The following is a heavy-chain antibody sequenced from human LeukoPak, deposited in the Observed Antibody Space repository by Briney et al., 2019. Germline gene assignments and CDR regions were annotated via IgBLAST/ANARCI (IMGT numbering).Heavy chain of an antibody. Sequence: RGSLRLSCAASGFIFSSYEMNWVRQAPGKGLEWVSYISSGGTSIYYADSVKGRFTISRDDAKNSLYLQMNSLRVEDTAVYYCARGRNWGPSWYMDVWGKGTTVTVSS. CDR3: ARGRNWGPSWYMDV. D-gene: IGHD3-16*01. J-gene: IGHJ6*03. CDR2: ISSGGTSI. V-gene: IGHV3-48*03. CDR1: GFIFSSYE.